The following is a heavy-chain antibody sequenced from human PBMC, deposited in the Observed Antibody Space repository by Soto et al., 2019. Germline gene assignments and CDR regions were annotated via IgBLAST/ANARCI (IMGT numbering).Heavy chain of an antibody. D-gene: IGHD4-17*01. V-gene: IGHV3-23*01. J-gene: IGHJ4*02. CDR1: GFTFTSYA. CDR3: AKAFYGDFLNYYDY. CDR2: ITGSGGGT. Sequence: GGSLRLSCAASGFTFTSYAMNWVRQAPGKGLEWVSGITGSGGGTYYADSVRGRFTISRDNSKNTLYLQMSSLRAEDTAVFYCAKAFYGDFLNYYDYWGQGTLVTVSS.